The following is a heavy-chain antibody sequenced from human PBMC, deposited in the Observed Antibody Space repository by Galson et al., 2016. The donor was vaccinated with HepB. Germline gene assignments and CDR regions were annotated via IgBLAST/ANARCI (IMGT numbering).Heavy chain of an antibody. CDR3: ARDGEAYNYCFDS. CDR2: INPSGGST. D-gene: IGHD5-18*01. V-gene: IGHV1-46*01. CDR1: GYIFISSY. Sequence: SVKVSCKASGYIFISSYIHWVRQAPGQGLEWMGIINPSGGSTSYAQKFQGRVTVTRDTSTSTVYMELSSLRSEETAVYYCARDGEAYNYCFDSWGQGTLVTVSS. J-gene: IGHJ4*02.